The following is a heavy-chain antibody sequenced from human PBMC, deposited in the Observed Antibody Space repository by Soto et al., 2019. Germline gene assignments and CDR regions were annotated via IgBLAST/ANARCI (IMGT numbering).Heavy chain of an antibody. CDR1: GYTFTSYG. J-gene: IGHJ4*02. V-gene: IGHV1-18*04. D-gene: IGHD3-3*01. CDR2: ISAYNGNT. CDR3: ARDVTLTIFDPTFDY. Sequence: QVQLVQSGAEVKKPGASVKVSCKASGYTFTSYGISWVRQAPGQGLEWMGWISAYNGNTNYAQKLQGRVTMTTDTSTSTAYMELSSLRSDDTAVYYCARDVTLTIFDPTFDYWGQGTLVTVSS.